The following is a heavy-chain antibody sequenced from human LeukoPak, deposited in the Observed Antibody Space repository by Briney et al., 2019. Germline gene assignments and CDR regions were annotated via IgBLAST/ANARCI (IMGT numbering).Heavy chain of an antibody. Sequence: GSLRLSCAGSGFTFSSYAMSWVRQAPGKGLEWIGSIYYSGNTYYNASLKSQVSISIDTSKNQFSLKLTSVTAADTAVYYCARQTGSGLFILPGGQGTLVTVSP. J-gene: IGHJ4*02. CDR2: IYYSGNT. CDR1: GFTFSSYA. D-gene: IGHD3/OR15-3a*01. V-gene: IGHV4-39*01. CDR3: ARQTGSGLFILP.